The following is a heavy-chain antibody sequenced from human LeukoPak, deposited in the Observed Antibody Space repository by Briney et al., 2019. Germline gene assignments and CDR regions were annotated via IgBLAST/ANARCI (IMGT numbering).Heavy chain of an antibody. Sequence: GGSLKLSCAAPGFTFSSYGMHWVRQAPGKGPEWVAVIWYDGSNKYYADSVKGRFTISRDNSKNTLYLQMNSLRAEDTAVYYCARDGYCSGGSCSGPFDYWGQGTLVTVSS. CDR1: GFTFSSYG. J-gene: IGHJ4*02. D-gene: IGHD2-15*01. CDR2: IWYDGSNK. CDR3: ARDGYCSGGSCSGPFDY. V-gene: IGHV3-33*01.